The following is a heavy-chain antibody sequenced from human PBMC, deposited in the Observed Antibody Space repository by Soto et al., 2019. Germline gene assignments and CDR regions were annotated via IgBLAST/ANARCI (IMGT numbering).Heavy chain of an antibody. V-gene: IGHV1-18*01. J-gene: IGHJ4*02. Sequence: ASVKVSCKASGYTVTSYGISWVRQAPGQGLEWMGWISAYNGNTNYAQKLQGRVTMTTDTSTSTAYMELRSLRSDDTAVYYCAREAHGYYDSSGPDGYWGKGTLVTVSS. CDR2: ISAYNGNT. CDR1: GYTVTSYG. CDR3: AREAHGYYDSSGPDGY. D-gene: IGHD3-22*01.